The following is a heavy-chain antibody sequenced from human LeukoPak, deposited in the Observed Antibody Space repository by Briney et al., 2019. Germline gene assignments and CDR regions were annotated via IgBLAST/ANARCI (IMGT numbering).Heavy chain of an antibody. Sequence: PGGSLRLSCAASGFMFSSNWMSWVRQVPGKGLEWVANIKSDGSETTYLDSVKGRFIIFRDNSENSLYLQMNRLRADDTAVYYCARGGSSAWNTDPGGFVPWGQGTLVTVSS. CDR2: IKSDGSET. D-gene: IGHD6-19*01. CDR1: GFMFSSNW. J-gene: IGHJ5*02. CDR3: ARGGSSAWNTDPGGFVP. V-gene: IGHV3-7*01.